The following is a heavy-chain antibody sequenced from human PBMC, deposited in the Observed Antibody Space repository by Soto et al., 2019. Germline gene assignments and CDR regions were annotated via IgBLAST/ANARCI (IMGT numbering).Heavy chain of an antibody. CDR3: AREEGYYYGSGSYRGNWFDP. Sequence: QVQLVQSGAEVKKPGASVKVSCKASGYTFTSYGISWVRQAPGQGLEWMGWISAYNGNTNYAQKLQGRVTMTTDTSXITQYXXLRSLRSDDTAVYYCAREEGYYYGSGSYRGNWFDPWGQGTLVTVSS. CDR2: ISAYNGNT. J-gene: IGHJ5*02. V-gene: IGHV1-18*01. D-gene: IGHD3-10*01. CDR1: GYTFTSYG.